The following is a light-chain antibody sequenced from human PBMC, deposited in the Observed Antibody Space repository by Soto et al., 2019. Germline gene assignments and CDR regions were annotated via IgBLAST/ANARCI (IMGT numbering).Light chain of an antibody. J-gene: IGLJ2*01. CDR2: DVT. V-gene: IGLV2-14*01. CDR1: SSDIGDYDY. CDR3: CSYTDIALDVV. Sequence: QSALTQPASVSGTPGQSITISCTGTSSDIGDYDYVSWYQHLPGKAPKLLIFDVTHRPSGVSDRFSGSKSGNTASLTISGVRPEDEADYDCCSYTDIALDVVFGGGTKLTVL.